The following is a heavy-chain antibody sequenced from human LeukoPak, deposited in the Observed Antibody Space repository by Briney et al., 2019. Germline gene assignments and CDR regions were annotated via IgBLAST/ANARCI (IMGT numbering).Heavy chain of an antibody. D-gene: IGHD6-6*01. CDR3: ARDADSSYIDY. CDR2: IYTSGST. CDR1: GGSISSYS. J-gene: IGHJ4*02. V-gene: IGHV4-4*07. Sequence: SETLSLTCTVSGGSISSYSWSWIRQPAGKGLEWIGRIYTSGSTNYNPSLKSRVTISVDTSKNQFSLKLSSVTAADTGVYYCARDADSSYIDYWGQGTLVTVSS.